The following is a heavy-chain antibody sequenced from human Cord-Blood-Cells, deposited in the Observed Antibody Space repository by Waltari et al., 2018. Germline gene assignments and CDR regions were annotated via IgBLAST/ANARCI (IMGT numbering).Heavy chain of an antibody. J-gene: IGHJ4*02. CDR1: GHSFTSLW. D-gene: IGHD4-17*01. CDR2: IYPGDSDT. CDR3: ATLNDYGGNFDY. V-gene: IGHV5-51*03. Sequence: EVQLAQSGAEVNTPAASLKTSCKRSGHSFTSLWIGWVRQMPGKGLEWMGIIYPGDSDTRYSPSFQGQVTISADKSISTAYLQWSSLKASDTAMYYCATLNDYGGNFDYWGQGTLVTVSS.